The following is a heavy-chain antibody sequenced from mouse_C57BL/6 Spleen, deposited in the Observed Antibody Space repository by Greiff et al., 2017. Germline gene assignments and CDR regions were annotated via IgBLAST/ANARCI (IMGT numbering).Heavy chain of an antibody. D-gene: IGHD1-1*01. CDR1: GYTFTSYW. V-gene: IGHV1-69*01. Sequence: VQLPPPGAELVMPGASVKLSCKASGYTFTSYWIHWVKPRPGQGLEWIGEIDPSDSYTNYNQKFKVKSTLTVDKSASTAYMQLSSLTSEDSAVYDCARSGVYGSSYYFDYWGQGTTLTVSS. CDR2: IDPSDSYT. CDR3: ARSGVYGSSYYFDY. J-gene: IGHJ2*01.